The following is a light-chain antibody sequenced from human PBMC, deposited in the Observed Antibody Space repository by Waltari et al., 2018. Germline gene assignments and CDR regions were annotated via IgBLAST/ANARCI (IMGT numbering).Light chain of an antibody. Sequence: DIQMTQSPSTLSASVGYRVTITCRASQSISSWLAWYQQKTGKAPTLLINKASSLESGVPSRFSGSGSGTEFTLTISSLQPDDFATYYCQQYYSYWTFGQGTKVEIK. V-gene: IGKV1-5*03. CDR1: QSISSW. CDR3: QQYYSYWT. CDR2: KAS. J-gene: IGKJ1*01.